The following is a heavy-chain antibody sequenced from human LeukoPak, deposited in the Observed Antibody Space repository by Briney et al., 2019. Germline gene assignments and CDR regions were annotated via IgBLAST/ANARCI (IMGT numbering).Heavy chain of an antibody. D-gene: IGHD6-19*01. CDR3: ARDLGAGQWLALIFDY. J-gene: IGHJ4*02. Sequence: GGSLRLSCAASAFTFSSYWMSWVRQAPGKGLEWVANIKQDGSEKYYVDSVKGRFTISRDNAKNSLYLQMNSLRAEDTAVYYCARDLGAGQWLALIFDYWGQGTLVTVSS. V-gene: IGHV3-7*01. CDR1: AFTFSSYW. CDR2: IKQDGSEK.